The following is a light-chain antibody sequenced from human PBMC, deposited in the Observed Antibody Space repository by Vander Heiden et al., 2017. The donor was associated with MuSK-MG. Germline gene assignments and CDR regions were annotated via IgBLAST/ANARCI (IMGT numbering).Light chain of an antibody. Sequence: SYVLTQPPSVSVAPGQTARITCVGDNIGSHSVHWYQQKPGQAPVLVVYADSDRPAGIPERVAGSNSGNTATLTVSGVEAGDEADYSCQVWNRDTDHPRWTFGGGTKLTVL. V-gene: IGLV3-21*02. J-gene: IGLJ3*02. CDR3: QVWNRDTDHPRWT. CDR2: ADS. CDR1: NIGSHS.